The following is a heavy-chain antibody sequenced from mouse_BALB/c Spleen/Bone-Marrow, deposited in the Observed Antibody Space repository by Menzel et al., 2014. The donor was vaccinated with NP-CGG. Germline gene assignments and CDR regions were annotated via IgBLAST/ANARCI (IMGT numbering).Heavy chain of an antibody. V-gene: IGHV2-5*01. CDR1: GFSLTGNG. D-gene: IGHD1-1*01. Sequence: VQRVESGPGLVQPSQSLSITCTVSGFSLTGNGVHWVRQSPIKGLEWLGVIWRGGSTDYNAAFMPRLTITKDNSKNQVFFKMNSLQGDDTAMYYCAKGGITTVWYFDVWGAGTTVTVSS. CDR2: IWRGGST. CDR3: AKGGITTVWYFDV. J-gene: IGHJ1*01.